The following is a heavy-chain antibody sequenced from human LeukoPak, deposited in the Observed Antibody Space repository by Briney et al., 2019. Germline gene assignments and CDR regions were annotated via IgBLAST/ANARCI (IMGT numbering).Heavy chain of an antibody. CDR2: INPSGGIT. CDR3: ARYGGSYPPYFDS. Sequence: ASVKVSCKASGYTFSSYYIHWVRQAPGQGLEWMGIINPSGGITTYAQKFEGRVTMTRDTSTSTVDMKLSRLRSEDTAVYYCARYGGSYPPYFDSWAREPWSPSPQ. CDR1: GYTFSSYY. D-gene: IGHD1-26*01. J-gene: IGHJ4*02. V-gene: IGHV1-46*01.